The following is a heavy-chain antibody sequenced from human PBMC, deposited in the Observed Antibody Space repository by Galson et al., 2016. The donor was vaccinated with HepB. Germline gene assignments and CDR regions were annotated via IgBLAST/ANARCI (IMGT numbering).Heavy chain of an antibody. CDR2: IDPSDSYT. V-gene: IGHV5-10-1*01. D-gene: IGHD4-17*01. CDR3: ARHFYGDAEK. CDR1: GYSFTNYW. Sequence: QSGAEVKKPGESLRISCKGSGYSFTNYWISWVRQMPGKGLEWMGRIDPSDSYTNYSPSFQGHVTISVDESISTAYLQWSSLKASDTAMYYCARHFYGDAEKWGQGTLVTVAS. J-gene: IGHJ4*02.